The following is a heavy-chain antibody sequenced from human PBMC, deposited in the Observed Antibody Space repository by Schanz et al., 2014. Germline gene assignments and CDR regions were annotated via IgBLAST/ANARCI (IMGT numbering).Heavy chain of an antibody. Sequence: EVQLVESGGGLVQPGGSLRLSCAASGFTFSSYWMSWVRQAPGKGLEWVANIKQDGSEKYYVDSVQGRFTISRDNAKNALYLQMNSLRAEDTAVYSCARDGYNAYDLKRGDYWGQGTQVAVSS. V-gene: IGHV3-7*01. CDR2: IKQDGSEK. CDR3: ARDGYNAYDLKRGDY. CDR1: GFTFSSYW. J-gene: IGHJ4*02. D-gene: IGHD5-12*01.